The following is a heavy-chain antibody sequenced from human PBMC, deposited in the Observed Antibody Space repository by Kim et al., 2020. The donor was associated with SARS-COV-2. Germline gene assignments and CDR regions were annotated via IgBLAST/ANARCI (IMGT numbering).Heavy chain of an antibody. V-gene: IGHV4-59*01. CDR1: GGSISSYY. CDR2: IYYSGST. D-gene: IGHD3-10*01. CDR3: ASHPYYYGSGSMGWFDP. Sequence: SETLSLTCTVSGGSISSYYWSWIRQPPGKGLEWIGYIYYSGSTNYNPSLKSRVTISVDTSKNQFSLKLSSVTAADTAVYYCASHPYYYGSGSMGWFDPWGQVTLVTVS. J-gene: IGHJ5*02.